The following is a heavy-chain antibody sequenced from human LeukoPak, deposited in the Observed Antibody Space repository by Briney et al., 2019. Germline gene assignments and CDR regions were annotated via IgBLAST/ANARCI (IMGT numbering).Heavy chain of an antibody. J-gene: IGHJ4*02. V-gene: IGHV3-30*02. CDR3: AKDLWQQLAFDY. CDR1: GFTFSSYG. Sequence: PGGSLRLSCAASGFTFSSYGMHWVRQAPGKGLEWVAFIRYDGSNKYYADSVKGRFTISRDNSKNTLYLQMNSLRAEDTAVYYCAKDLWQQLAFDYWGQGTLVTVSS. D-gene: IGHD6-13*01. CDR2: IRYDGSNK.